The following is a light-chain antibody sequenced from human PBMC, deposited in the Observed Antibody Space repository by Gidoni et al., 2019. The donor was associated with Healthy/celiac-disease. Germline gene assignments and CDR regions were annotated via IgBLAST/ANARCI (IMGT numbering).Light chain of an antibody. CDR3: QQYGSSPPMYT. Sequence: DIVLTPSPGTLSLSPGERSTLPCRTSQSVSSSYLAWYQKKPGQAPRLLIYGASSRATGIPDRFSGSGSGTDFTLTISRLEPEDFAVYYCQQYGSSPPMYTFGQGTKLEIK. CDR2: GAS. V-gene: IGKV3-20*01. CDR1: QSVSSSY. J-gene: IGKJ2*01.